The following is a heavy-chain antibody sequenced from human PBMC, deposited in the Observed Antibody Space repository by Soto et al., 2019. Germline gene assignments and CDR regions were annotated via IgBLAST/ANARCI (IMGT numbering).Heavy chain of an antibody. CDR2: IFHSGSP. CDR1: GGSISSGGYS. Sequence: PSETLSLTCAVSGGSISSGGYSWSWIRQPPGKGLEWIGYIFHSGSPYYNPSLKSRVTISVDRSKNQFSLKLSSVTAADTAVYYCARRWGPVFDYWGQGTLGTVSS. J-gene: IGHJ4*02. V-gene: IGHV4-30-2*01. CDR3: ARRWGPVFDY. D-gene: IGHD3-16*01.